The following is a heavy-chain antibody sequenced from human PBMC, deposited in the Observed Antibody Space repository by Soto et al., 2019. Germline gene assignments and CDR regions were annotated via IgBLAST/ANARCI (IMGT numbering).Heavy chain of an antibody. D-gene: IGHD3-22*01. CDR2: IIPMFGTT. J-gene: IGHJ5*02. V-gene: IGHV1-69*13. CDR1: GGAFSSSS. Sequence: SVKVSSKASGGAFSSSSINWVRQAPGQGLEWMGGIIPMFGTTNYAQKLQGRVTLTADESTSTAYMEMTDLRSEDTAVYYCAEGGGGYDTWGQGTLVIVSS. CDR3: AEGGGGYDT.